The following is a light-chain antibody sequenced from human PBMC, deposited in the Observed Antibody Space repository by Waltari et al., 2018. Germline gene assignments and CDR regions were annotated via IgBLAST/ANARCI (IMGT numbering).Light chain of an antibody. Sequence: IVLTQSPAPLSLSPGERATLSCRASQRVSTYLAWYQQSPGPPPRLLIYDSASRATGIPARFSGSGSETDFTLTISSLEPEDFAVYYCQQRYKWPLTFGGGSKVEI. J-gene: IGKJ4*01. CDR2: DSA. CDR1: QRVSTY. CDR3: QQRYKWPLT. V-gene: IGKV3-11*01.